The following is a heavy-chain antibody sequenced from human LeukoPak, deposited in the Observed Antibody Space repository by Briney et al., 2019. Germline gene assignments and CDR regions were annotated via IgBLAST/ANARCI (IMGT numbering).Heavy chain of an antibody. J-gene: IGHJ4*02. CDR1: GRHLNSSKYY. CDR3: ARQGLIVIAGEVDFDY. CDR2: IYYSGST. V-gene: IGHV4-39*01. D-gene: IGHD2-15*01. Sequence: PSQSLSPTCIVFGRHLNSSKYYWGWIRQPPGKGLEWFARIYYSGSTHHNPSLKSRFTISVDTSQTKFSLKLSSVTAADTAVYHCARQGLIVIAGEVDFDYCGQGTLVTVSS.